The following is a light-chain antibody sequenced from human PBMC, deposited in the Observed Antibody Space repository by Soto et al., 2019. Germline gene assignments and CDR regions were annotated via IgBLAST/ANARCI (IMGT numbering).Light chain of an antibody. Sequence: QLVLTQAPSASGTPGQRVTMSCSGSSANIGSNTVNWYQQLPGTAPKLLIYNNNQRPSGVPDRFSGSKSGTSASLAISGLQSEDETDYYCAAWDDSLNGRVFGGGTKLTVL. CDR3: AAWDDSLNGRV. J-gene: IGLJ3*02. CDR2: NNN. CDR1: SANIGSNT. V-gene: IGLV1-44*01.